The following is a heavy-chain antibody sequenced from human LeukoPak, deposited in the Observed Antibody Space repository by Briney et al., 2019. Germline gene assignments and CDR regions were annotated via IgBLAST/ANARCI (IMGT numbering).Heavy chain of an antibody. CDR2: ISYDGSNK. D-gene: IGHD3-3*01. J-gene: IGHJ4*02. CDR3: ARMSGSRLPGY. CDR1: GFTFSSYA. V-gene: IGHV3-30-3*01. Sequence: GRSLRLSCAASGFTFSSYAMHWVSQAPGKGLEWVAVISYDGSNKYYADSVKGRFTISRDNSKNTLYLQMNSLRAEDTAVYYCARMSGSRLPGYWGQGTLVTVSS.